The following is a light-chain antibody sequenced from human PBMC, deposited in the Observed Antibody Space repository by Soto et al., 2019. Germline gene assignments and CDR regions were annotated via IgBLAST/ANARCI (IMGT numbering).Light chain of an antibody. CDR3: CSYAGSPRYV. J-gene: IGLJ1*01. CDR1: SSDVGGYNY. V-gene: IGLV2-11*01. Sequence: QSVLTQPRSVSGSPGQSVTISCTGTSSDVGGYNYVSWYQQHPGKAPKVMIYDVSERPSGVPDRFSGSKSGNTASLTISGLQAEDEADYYCCSYAGSPRYVLGTGTKLPS. CDR2: DVS.